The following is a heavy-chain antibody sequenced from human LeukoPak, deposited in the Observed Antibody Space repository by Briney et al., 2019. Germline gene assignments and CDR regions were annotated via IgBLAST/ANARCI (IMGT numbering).Heavy chain of an antibody. CDR1: GYTFTSYY. J-gene: IGHJ6*02. V-gene: IGHV1-46*01. CDR3: ARDRLVVVTAYSEYYYGMDV. Sequence: GASVKVSCKASGYTFTSYYMHWVRQAPGQGLEWMGIINPSGGSTSYAQKFQGRVTVTRDTSTSTVYMELSSLRSEDTAVYYCARDRLVVVTAYSEYYYGMDVWGQGTTVTVSS. CDR2: INPSGGST. D-gene: IGHD2-21*02.